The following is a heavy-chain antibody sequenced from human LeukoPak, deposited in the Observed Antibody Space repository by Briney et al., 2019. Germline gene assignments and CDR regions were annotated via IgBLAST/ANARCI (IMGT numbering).Heavy chain of an antibody. V-gene: IGHV1-69*04. Sequence: GASVKVSCKASGDTFSSYAISWVRQAPGQGLEWMGRIIPILGIANYAQKFQGRVTITADKSTSTAYMELSSLRSEDTAVYYCARDFCSGGSCYRWFDPWGQGTLVTVSS. CDR2: IIPILGIA. J-gene: IGHJ5*02. D-gene: IGHD2-15*01. CDR1: GDTFSSYA. CDR3: ARDFCSGGSCYRWFDP.